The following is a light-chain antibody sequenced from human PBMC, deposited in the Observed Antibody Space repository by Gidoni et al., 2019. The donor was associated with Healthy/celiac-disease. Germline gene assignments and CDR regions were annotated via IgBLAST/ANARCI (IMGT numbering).Light chain of an antibody. CDR3: QQSYSTPWT. Sequence: DIKMTQSPSSLSASVGDRVTITCRASQSISSYLNWYQQKPGKAPKLLIYAASSLQSGVPSRFRGSGSGTDFTLTISSLQPEDFATYYCQQSYSTPWTFGQGTKVEIK. V-gene: IGKV1-39*01. J-gene: IGKJ1*01. CDR1: QSISSY. CDR2: AAS.